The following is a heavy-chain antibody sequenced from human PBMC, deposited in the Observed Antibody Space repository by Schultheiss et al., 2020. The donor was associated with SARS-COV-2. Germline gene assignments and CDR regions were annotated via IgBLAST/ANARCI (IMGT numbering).Heavy chain of an antibody. CDR3: ARVLMVTASRADAFDI. CDR2: IYHSGST. J-gene: IGHJ3*02. CDR1: GGSISSSNW. D-gene: IGHD2-21*02. Sequence: GSLRLSCAVSGGSISSSNWWSWVRQPPGKGLEWIGEIYHSGSTNYNPSLKSRVTISVDTSKDKFSLKLNSVTAADTAVYYCARVLMVTASRADAFDIWGQGTTVTVSS. V-gene: IGHV4-4*02.